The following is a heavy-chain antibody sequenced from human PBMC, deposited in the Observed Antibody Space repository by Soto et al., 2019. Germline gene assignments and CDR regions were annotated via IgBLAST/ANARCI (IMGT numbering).Heavy chain of an antibody. D-gene: IGHD4-17*01. V-gene: IGHV4-31*03. J-gene: IGHJ5*02. CDR1: GDSIISGGYY. Sequence: SETLSLTCIVSGDSIISGGYYWIWIRQHPGKGLEWIGYIYYTGSTYYNPSLKSRVTISVDTSKNQFSLKLRSVTAADTAVYYCAKDPSPQPTTVVTPGWFAPWGQGILVTVSS. CDR2: IYYTGST. CDR3: AKDPSPQPTTVVTPGWFAP.